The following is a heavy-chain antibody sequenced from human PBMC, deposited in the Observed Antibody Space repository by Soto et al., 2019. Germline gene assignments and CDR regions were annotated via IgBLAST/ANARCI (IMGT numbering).Heavy chain of an antibody. CDR1: GFTFSGSA. CDR2: IRSKSNSYAT. Sequence: EVPLVESGGGLVQPGGSLKLSCAVSGFTFSGSAMHWVRQASGKGLEWVGRIRSKSNSYATAYAASVKGRFTISRDDSNNTAYLQMNSMKTEDTAVYYCTRGYGDYVRDYWGQGTLVTVSS. CDR3: TRGYGDYVRDY. V-gene: IGHV3-73*01. D-gene: IGHD4-17*01. J-gene: IGHJ4*02.